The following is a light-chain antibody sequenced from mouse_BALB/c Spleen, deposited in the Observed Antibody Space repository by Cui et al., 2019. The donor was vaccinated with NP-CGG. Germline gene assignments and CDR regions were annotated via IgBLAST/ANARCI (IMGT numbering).Light chain of an antibody. CDR1: TGTVTTNNY. CDR2: GAN. J-gene: IGLJ1*01. V-gene: IGLV1*01. Sequence: QAVVTQESALTTSPGETVTLTCRSSTGTVTTNNYANWVQEKPDHLFTGLIGGANNRAPGVPARFSGSLIGDKAALTITGAQTEDEAIYFCALWYSNPVFGGGTKLTVL. CDR3: ALWYSNPV.